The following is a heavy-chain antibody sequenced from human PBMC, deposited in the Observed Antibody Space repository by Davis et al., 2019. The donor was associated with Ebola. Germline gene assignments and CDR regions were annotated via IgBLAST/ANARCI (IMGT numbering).Heavy chain of an antibody. D-gene: IGHD3-22*01. J-gene: IGHJ4*02. CDR1: GGSISSGSYY. Sequence: GSLRLSCTVSGGSISSGSYYWGWIRQPPGKGLEWIGSIYYSGSTYYNPSLKSRVTISVDTSKNQFSLKLSSVTAADTAVYYCARHYYDSRAAPRYWGQGTLVTASS. CDR2: IYYSGST. CDR3: ARHYYDSRAAPRY. V-gene: IGHV4-39*01.